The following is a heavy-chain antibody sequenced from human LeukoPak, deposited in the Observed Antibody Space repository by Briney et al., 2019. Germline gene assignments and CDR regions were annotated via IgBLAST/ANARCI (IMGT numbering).Heavy chain of an antibody. CDR1: GGSISSSNW. D-gene: IGHD3-10*01. V-gene: IGHV4-4*02. CDR2: IYRSGST. Sequence: PSETLSLTCAVSGGSISSSNWWSWVRQPPGKGLEWIGEIYRSGSTNYNPSHKSRVTISVDTSKNQFSLKLNSVTAADTAVYYCARGGYYGSGNDFRFDPWGQGTLVTVSS. CDR3: ARGGYYGSGNDFRFDP. J-gene: IGHJ5*02.